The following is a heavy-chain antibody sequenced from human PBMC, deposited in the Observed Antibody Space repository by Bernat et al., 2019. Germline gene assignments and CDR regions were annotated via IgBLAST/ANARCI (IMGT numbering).Heavy chain of an antibody. J-gene: IGHJ3*02. CDR2: ISGSGGST. Sequence: EVQLLESGGGLVQPGGSLRLSCAASGFTVSSYAMSWVRQAPRKGLEWFSAISGSGGSTYYADSVKGRFTISRENSKNTLYLQMNSLRAEDTAVYYCAKPLGGSDAFDIWGQGTMVTVSS. V-gene: IGHV3-23*01. CDR3: AKPLGGSDAFDI. CDR1: GFTVSSYA. D-gene: IGHD3-16*01.